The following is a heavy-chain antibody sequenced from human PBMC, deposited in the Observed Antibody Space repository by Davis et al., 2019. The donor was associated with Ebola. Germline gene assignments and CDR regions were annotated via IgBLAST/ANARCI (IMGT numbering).Heavy chain of an antibody. Sequence: SVKVSCKASGGTFSSYAISWVRQAPGQGLEWMGRIIPILGIANYAQRFQGRVTITADKSTSTAYMELSSLRSEDTAVYYCARDRDIDAFDIWGQGTMVTVSS. CDR1: GGTFSSYA. CDR2: IIPILGIA. CDR3: ARDRDIDAFDI. V-gene: IGHV1-69*04. D-gene: IGHD2-15*01. J-gene: IGHJ3*02.